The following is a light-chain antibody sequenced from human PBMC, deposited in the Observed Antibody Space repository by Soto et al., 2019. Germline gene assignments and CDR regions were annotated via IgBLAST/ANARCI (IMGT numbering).Light chain of an antibody. Sequence: DIQITQSPSSVSANLGHRVTTTFTSSQCISSALAWYQQKPGKAPKLLIYDASGLQSGVPSRFSGSGSGTDFTLTISSLQTEDFATYYCKQTKSLSLTFGRGTKVDIK. CDR1: QCISSA. CDR2: DAS. CDR3: KQTKSLSLT. J-gene: IGKJ4*01. V-gene: IGKV1-12*01.